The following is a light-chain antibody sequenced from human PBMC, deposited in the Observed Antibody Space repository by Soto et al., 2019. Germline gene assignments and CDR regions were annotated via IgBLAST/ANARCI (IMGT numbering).Light chain of an antibody. CDR2: EVS. CDR1: SSDVGSYNR. V-gene: IGLV2-18*02. CDR3: SSYTSSSTYV. Sequence: QSVLTQPPSLSGSPGQSVTISCTGTSSDVGSYNRVSWYQQPPGTAPKLMIYEVSNRPSGVPDHFSGSKSGNTASLTISGLQAEDEADYYCSSYTSSSTYVFGTGTKVTVL. J-gene: IGLJ1*01.